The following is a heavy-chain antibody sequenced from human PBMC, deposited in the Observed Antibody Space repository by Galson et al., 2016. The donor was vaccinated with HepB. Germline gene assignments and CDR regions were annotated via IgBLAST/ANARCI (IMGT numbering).Heavy chain of an antibody. CDR1: GYTFTSYY. Sequence: SVKVSCKASGYTFTSYYVNWVRQAPGQGLEWMGAINPRGGGTTCAQKFQGRVTLIRDTSTSTTYMELSSLRSEDTAVYFCARDRDAFMASYYYYGMDVWGQGTTVTVSS. CDR2: INPRGGGT. CDR3: ARDRDAFMASYYYYGMDV. D-gene: IGHD3-3*02. V-gene: IGHV1-46*01. J-gene: IGHJ6*02.